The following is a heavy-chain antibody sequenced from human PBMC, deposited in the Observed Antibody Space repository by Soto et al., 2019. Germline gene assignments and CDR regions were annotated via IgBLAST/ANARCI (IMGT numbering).Heavy chain of an antibody. J-gene: IGHJ4*02. Sequence: PSETLSLTCTVSGGSISSGGYYWSWIRQHPGKGLYWIGYIYYCGSTYYNPSLKSRVTISVDTSKNQFSLKLSSVTAADTAVYYCARDADCSGGSCSRTLDYWGQGTLVTVSS. CDR1: GGSISSGGYY. CDR2: IYYCGST. CDR3: ARDADCSGGSCSRTLDY. D-gene: IGHD2-15*01. V-gene: IGHV4-31*03.